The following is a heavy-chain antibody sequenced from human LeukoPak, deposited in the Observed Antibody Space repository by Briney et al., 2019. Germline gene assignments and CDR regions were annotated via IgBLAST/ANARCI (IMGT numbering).Heavy chain of an antibody. CDR2: IIPILGIA. CDR3: ARDVGGSTAMWD. J-gene: IGHJ4*02. V-gene: IGHV1-69*04. D-gene: IGHD5-18*01. CDR1: GGTFSSYA. Sequence: ASVKVSCKASGGTFSSYAISWVRQAPGQGLEWMGRIIPILGIANYAQKFQGRVTITVDKSTSTAYMELSSLRSEDTAVYYCARDVGGSTAMWDWGQGTLVTVSS.